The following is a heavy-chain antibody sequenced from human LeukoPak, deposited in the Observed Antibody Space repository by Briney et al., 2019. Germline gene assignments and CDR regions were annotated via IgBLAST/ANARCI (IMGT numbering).Heavy chain of an antibody. CDR3: AKVRGIDGYYYFDY. CDR2: ISGSGGRP. D-gene: IGHD5-24*01. CDR1: GFTFSSCA. V-gene: IGHV3-23*01. Sequence: GGSLRLSCAASGFTFSSCAMSWVRQAPGKGLEWVSAISGSGGRPYYADSVKGRFTISRDNSKNTLYLQMNSLRAEDTAVYYCAKVRGIDGYYYFDYWGQGTLVTVSS. J-gene: IGHJ4*02.